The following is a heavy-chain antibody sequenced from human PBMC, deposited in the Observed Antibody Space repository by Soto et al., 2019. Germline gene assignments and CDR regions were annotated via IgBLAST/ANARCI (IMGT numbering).Heavy chain of an antibody. CDR1: WFPFRSFS. J-gene: IGHJ4*02. Sequence: GSPRLSFAAPWFPFRSFSIPRVRPGPRQGLEWVAVISYDGSNKYYADSVKGRFTISRDNSKNTLYLQMNSLRAEDTAVYYCARDYGYYDSSGPTWIDYWGQGTLVTVSS. V-gene: IGHV3-30-3*01. CDR2: ISYDGSNK. D-gene: IGHD3-22*01. CDR3: ARDYGYYDSSGPTWIDY.